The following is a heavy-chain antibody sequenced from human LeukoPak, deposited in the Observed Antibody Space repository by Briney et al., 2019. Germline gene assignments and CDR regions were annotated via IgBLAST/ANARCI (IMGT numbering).Heavy chain of an antibody. CDR3: AKVISRTESYYYYYGMDV. CDR1: GFTFSSYA. J-gene: IGHJ6*02. Sequence: PGGSLRLSCAASGFTFSSYAMSWVRQAPGKGLEWVSAISGSGGSTYYADSVKGRFTISRDNSKNTLYLQMNSLRAEDTAVHYCAKVISRTESYYYYYGMDVWGQGTTVTVSS. V-gene: IGHV3-23*01. CDR2: ISGSGGST. D-gene: IGHD3-10*01.